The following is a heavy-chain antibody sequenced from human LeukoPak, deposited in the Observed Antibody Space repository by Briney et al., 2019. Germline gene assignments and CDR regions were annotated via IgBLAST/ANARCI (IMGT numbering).Heavy chain of an antibody. CDR1: GFTFSSYA. CDR3: AKDPWYSSGAGYMDV. J-gene: IGHJ6*03. CDR2: ISGSGGST. D-gene: IGHD6-25*01. V-gene: IGHV3-23*01. Sequence: GGSLRLSCAASGFTFSSYAMSWVRQAPGKGLEWVSAISGSGGSTYYADSVKGRFTISRDNSKNTLYLQMNSLRAEDTAVYYCAKDPWYSSGAGYMDVWGKGTTVTISS.